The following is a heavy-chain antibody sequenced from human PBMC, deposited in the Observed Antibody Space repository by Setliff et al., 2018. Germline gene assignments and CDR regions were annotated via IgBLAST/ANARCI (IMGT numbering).Heavy chain of an antibody. CDR3: ATTGTYRYFDY. D-gene: IGHD1-1*01. CDR1: GASITNTNYY. Sequence: SETLSLTCTVSGASITNTNYYWGLIRQPPGKGLEWIGSIFYSGRTFYNPSLKSRVTMSVDTSKNQFSLRLNSVTASDTAVYYCATTGTYRYFDYWGQGTLVTVSS. V-gene: IGHV4-39*01. J-gene: IGHJ4*02. CDR2: IFYSGRT.